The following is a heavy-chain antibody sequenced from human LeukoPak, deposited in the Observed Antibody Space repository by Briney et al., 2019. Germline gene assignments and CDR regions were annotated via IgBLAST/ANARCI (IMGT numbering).Heavy chain of an antibody. CDR2: INPNSGDT. CDR3: ARANPLYCSSTTCLFDY. CDR1: GYTFTGYY. D-gene: IGHD2-2*01. Sequence: RAASVKVSCKASGYTFTGYYMHWVRQAPGQGFEWMGWINPNSGDTNYAQKFQGRVTMTRDTSIGTAHMELSRLRSDDTAVYYCARANPLYCSSTTCLFDYWGQGTLVTVSS. J-gene: IGHJ4*02. V-gene: IGHV1-2*02.